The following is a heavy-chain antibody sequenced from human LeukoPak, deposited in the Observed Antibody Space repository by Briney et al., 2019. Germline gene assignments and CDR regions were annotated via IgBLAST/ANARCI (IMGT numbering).Heavy chain of an antibody. D-gene: IGHD2-8*02. CDR3: AKQGPFTGEGYYHYMDV. J-gene: IGHJ6*03. CDR1: GFTFGDYG. CDR2: VVWNGGAI. V-gene: IGHV3-9*01. Sequence: PGRSLRLSCAASGFTFGDYGMHWVRHAPGKGLEWVSGVVWNGGAIGYADSVKGRFAISRDNANVYLQMNSLRAEDTALYYCAKQGPFTGEGYYHYMDVWGKGTTVIVSS.